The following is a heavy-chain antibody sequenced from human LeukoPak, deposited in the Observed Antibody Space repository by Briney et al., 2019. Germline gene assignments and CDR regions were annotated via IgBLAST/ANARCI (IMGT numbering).Heavy chain of an antibody. CDR2: IGAAGSTI. J-gene: IGHJ4*02. D-gene: IGHD2-2*01. Sequence: PGGTLRLSCAASGFTFSSYSMNWVRQAPGKGLEWVSYIGAAGSTIYYADFVKGRFTISRDNAKNSLFLQMNSLRAEDTAVYYCARDSSTYAGPPDYWGQGTLVTVSS. V-gene: IGHV3-48*01. CDR3: ARDSSTYAGPPDY. CDR1: GFTFSSYS.